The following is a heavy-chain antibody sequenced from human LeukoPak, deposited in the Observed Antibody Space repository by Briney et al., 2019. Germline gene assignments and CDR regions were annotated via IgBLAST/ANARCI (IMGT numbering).Heavy chain of an antibody. Sequence: PSETLPLTCTVSGGSISSYYWSWIRQPPGKGLDWIGYIYYSGSTNYNPSLKSRVTISVDTSKNQFSLKLSSVTAADTAVYYCARGDYDSSGYSPHNWFDPWGQGTLVTVSS. J-gene: IGHJ5*02. D-gene: IGHD3-22*01. CDR2: IYYSGST. CDR1: GGSISSYY. V-gene: IGHV4-59*01. CDR3: ARGDYDSSGYSPHNWFDP.